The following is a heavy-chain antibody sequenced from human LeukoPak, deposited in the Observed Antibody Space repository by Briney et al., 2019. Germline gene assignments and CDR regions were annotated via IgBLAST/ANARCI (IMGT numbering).Heavy chain of an antibody. CDR1: GGTFTSYA. D-gene: IGHD5-24*01. CDR2: IIPIFGTA. V-gene: IGHV1-69*06. Sequence: SVKLSCKASGGTFTSYAISWVRQAPGQGLEWMGRIIPIFGTANYAQKFQGRVTITADTSTSTAYMELSSLRSEDTAVYYCARGEIGYNSFDFWGQGTLVTVSS. J-gene: IGHJ4*02. CDR3: ARGEIGYNSFDF.